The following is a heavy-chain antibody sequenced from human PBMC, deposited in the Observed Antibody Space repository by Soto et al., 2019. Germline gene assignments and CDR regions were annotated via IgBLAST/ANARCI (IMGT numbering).Heavy chain of an antibody. D-gene: IGHD6-13*01. Sequence: SETLYLTCTVSGGSISSSSYSWGWIRQPPGKGLEWIGSIYYSGSTYYNPSLKSRVTISVDTSKNQFSLKLSSVTAADTAVYDCASNTGYSSSWVDYWGQGTLVTVSS. CDR2: IYYSGST. CDR1: GGSISSSSYS. V-gene: IGHV4-39*01. CDR3: ASNTGYSSSWVDY. J-gene: IGHJ4*02.